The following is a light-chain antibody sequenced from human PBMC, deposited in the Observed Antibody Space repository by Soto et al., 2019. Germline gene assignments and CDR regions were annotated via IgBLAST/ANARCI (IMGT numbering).Light chain of an antibody. J-gene: IGKJ4*01. CDR3: QQYYSYRLT. Sequence: DIQMTQSPSSLSASVGDIVTITCRASQSISNWLAWYQQKPGKAPKLLIYDASTLESGVPSRFSGSGSGTDFTLTISCLQSEDFATYYCQQYYSYRLTFGGGTKVDIK. CDR1: QSISNW. V-gene: IGKV1-5*01. CDR2: DAS.